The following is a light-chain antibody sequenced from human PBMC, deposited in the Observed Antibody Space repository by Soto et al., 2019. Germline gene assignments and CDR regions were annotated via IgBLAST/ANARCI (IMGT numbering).Light chain of an antibody. V-gene: IGLV3-21*02. CDR2: DDS. Sequence: SSELTQPPSVSVAPGQTARITCGGNNIGSKSVHWYQQKPGQAPVLVVYDDSHRPSGIPERFSGSNSGNTATLTISRVEAGDEADYYCQVWDSSSDHPYVVFGGGTQLTVL. CDR1: NIGSKS. J-gene: IGLJ2*01. CDR3: QVWDSSSDHPYVV.